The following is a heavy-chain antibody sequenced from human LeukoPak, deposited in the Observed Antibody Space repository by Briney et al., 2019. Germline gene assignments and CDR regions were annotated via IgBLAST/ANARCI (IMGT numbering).Heavy chain of an antibody. CDR1: GFTFSSYA. J-gene: IGHJ3*02. CDR2: ISGSGGST. Sequence: GGSLRLSCAASGFTFSSYAMSWVRQAPGKGLEWVSAISGSGGSTYYADSVKDRFTISRDNSKNTLYLQMNSLRAEDTAVYYCAKSQCSGGSCYLDAFDIWGQGTMVTVSS. V-gene: IGHV3-23*01. D-gene: IGHD2-15*01. CDR3: AKSQCSGGSCYLDAFDI.